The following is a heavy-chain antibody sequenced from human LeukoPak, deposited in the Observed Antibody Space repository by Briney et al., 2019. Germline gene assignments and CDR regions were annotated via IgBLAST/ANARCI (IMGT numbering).Heavy chain of an antibody. V-gene: IGHV1-2*02. D-gene: IGHD4-23*01. J-gene: IGHJ4*02. CDR2: INPNSGGT. CDR1: GYTFTGYY. CDR3: ARDTRTAVVTRSGFAY. Sequence: ASVKVSCKASGYTFTGYYMHWVRQAPGQGLEWMGWINPNSGGTNYAQKFQGRVTMTRDTSISTAYMELSRLRSDDTAVYYCARDTRTAVVTRSGFAYWGQGTLVTVSS.